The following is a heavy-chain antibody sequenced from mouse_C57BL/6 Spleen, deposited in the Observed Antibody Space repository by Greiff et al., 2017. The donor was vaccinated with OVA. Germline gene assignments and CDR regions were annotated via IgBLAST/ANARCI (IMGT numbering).Heavy chain of an antibody. CDR1: GYTFTSYW. Sequence: VQLQQPGAELVKPGASVKMSCKASGYTFTSYWITWVKQRPGQGLEWIGDIYPGSGSTNYNEKFKSKATLTVDTSSRTAYMQLSSLTSEDSAVYYCARWARYYYGSSPYWYFDVWGTGTTVTVSS. J-gene: IGHJ1*03. CDR2: IYPGSGST. V-gene: IGHV1-55*01. D-gene: IGHD1-1*01. CDR3: ARWARYYYGSSPYWYFDV.